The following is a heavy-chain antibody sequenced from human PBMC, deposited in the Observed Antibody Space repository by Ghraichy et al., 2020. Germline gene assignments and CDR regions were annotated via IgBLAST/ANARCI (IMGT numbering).Heavy chain of an antibody. Sequence: GESLNISCAASGLTLSHAWMTWVRQGPGERLEWGGHIRSHPDGGTTDYAAAVKGRFTISRADSKDTIYLQMDSLKTEDTALYYCTKDVPFTGGGTMLYWGQGTPVTFSS. D-gene: IGHD3-16*01. J-gene: IGHJ4*02. CDR1: GLTLSHAW. CDR3: TKDVPFTGGGTMLY. V-gene: IGHV3-15*01. CDR2: IRSHPDGGTT.